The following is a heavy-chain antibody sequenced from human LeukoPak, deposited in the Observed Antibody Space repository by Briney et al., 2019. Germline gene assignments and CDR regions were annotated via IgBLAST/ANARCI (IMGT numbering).Heavy chain of an antibody. CDR3: AKGGVLLWFGGNDY. J-gene: IGHJ4*02. D-gene: IGHD3-10*01. CDR2: ISGSVGSA. CDR1: GFTFSSYA. Sequence: PGGSLRLSCPASGFTFSSYAISWVRQAPGKGLDWVSAISGSVGSASYPNSVKGRFTTSRSNSKNTLYMQMNSLRAEDTAVYYCAKGGVLLWFGGNDYWGQRDLCTVSS. V-gene: IGHV3-23*01.